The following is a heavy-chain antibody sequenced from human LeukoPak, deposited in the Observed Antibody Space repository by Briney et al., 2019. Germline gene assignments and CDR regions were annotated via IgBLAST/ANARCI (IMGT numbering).Heavy chain of an antibody. CDR2: IYPGDSDT. Sequence: GESLKISCKASGYSFTNYRIAWVRQMPGKGLEWMGIIYPGDSDTRYSPSFQGQVTISDDKSIGTAYLQWSSLKASDTAMYYCARRGPTAGHPGDEDCWGQGTLVTVSS. J-gene: IGHJ4*02. CDR1: GYSFTNYR. V-gene: IGHV5-51*01. D-gene: IGHD5-24*01. CDR3: ARRGPTAGHPGDEDC.